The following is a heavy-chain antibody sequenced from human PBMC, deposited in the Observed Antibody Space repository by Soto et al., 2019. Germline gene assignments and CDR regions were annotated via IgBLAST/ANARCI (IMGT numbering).Heavy chain of an antibody. Sequence: EVQLLESGGGLVQPGGSLRLSCAASGFTFSRYAISWVRQAPGKGLEWVSAISGSGGSTYYADSVKGQFTISRDNSKNILYLQMSSLRAEDTAEYYCAKDSNYDFSNWLDPWGQGTLVAVSS. CDR1: GFTFSRYA. J-gene: IGHJ5*02. CDR3: AKDSNYDFSNWLDP. CDR2: ISGSGGST. D-gene: IGHD3-3*01. V-gene: IGHV3-23*01.